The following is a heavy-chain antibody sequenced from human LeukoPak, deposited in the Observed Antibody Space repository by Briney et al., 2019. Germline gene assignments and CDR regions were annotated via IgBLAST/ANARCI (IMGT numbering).Heavy chain of an antibody. J-gene: IGHJ4*02. CDR2: IRYDGSNK. CDR1: GFTFSSYW. Sequence: GGSLRLSCAASGFTFSSYWMHWVRQAPGKGLEWVGFIRYDGSNKYYADSVKGRFTISRDNSKNTLYLQMNSLRAEDTAVYYCARAPRYCSGGSCPKYFDYWGQGTLVTVSS. V-gene: IGHV3-30*02. CDR3: ARAPRYCSGGSCPKYFDY. D-gene: IGHD2-15*01.